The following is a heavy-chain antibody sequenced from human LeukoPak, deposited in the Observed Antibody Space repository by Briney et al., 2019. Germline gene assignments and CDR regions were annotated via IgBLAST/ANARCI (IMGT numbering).Heavy chain of an antibody. D-gene: IGHD6-19*01. Sequence: SETLTLTCTVSGGSISSSSYYWGWIRQPPGKGLEWIGSIYYSGSTYYNPSLKSRVTISVDTSKNQFSLKLSSVTAADTAVYYCASRSALIAVAGRRTYYFDYWGQGTLVTVSS. V-gene: IGHV4-39*01. CDR3: ASRSALIAVAGRRTYYFDY. CDR1: GGSISSSSYY. J-gene: IGHJ4*02. CDR2: IYYSGST.